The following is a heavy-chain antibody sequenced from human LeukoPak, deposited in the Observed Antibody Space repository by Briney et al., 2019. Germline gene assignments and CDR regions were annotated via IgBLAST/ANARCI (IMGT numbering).Heavy chain of an antibody. Sequence: PGGSLRLSCAASGFTFSSSSMNWVRQAPGKGLEWVSSISTSGDYKYYADALKGRFTISRDNAKNSLYLQVNSLRAEDTAVYYCARDSEPDFWSGYYCLDYWGQGNLVTVSS. V-gene: IGHV3-21*01. CDR2: ISTSGDYK. CDR1: GFTFSSSS. D-gene: IGHD3-3*01. J-gene: IGHJ4*02. CDR3: ARDSEPDFWSGYYCLDY.